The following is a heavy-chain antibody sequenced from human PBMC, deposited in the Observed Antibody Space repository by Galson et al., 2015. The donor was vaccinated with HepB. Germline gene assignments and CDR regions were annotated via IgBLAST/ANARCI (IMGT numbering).Heavy chain of an antibody. D-gene: IGHD1-7*01. CDR3: ARVDGLELRTFYYYYGMDV. CDR1: GFTFSSYW. Sequence: SLRLSCAASGFTFSSYWMSWVRQAPGKGLEWVANIKQDGSEKYYVDSVKGRFTISRDNAKNSLYLQMNSLRAEDTAVYYCARVDGLELRTFYYYYGMDVWGQGTTVTVSS. CDR2: IKQDGSEK. V-gene: IGHV3-7*03. J-gene: IGHJ6*02.